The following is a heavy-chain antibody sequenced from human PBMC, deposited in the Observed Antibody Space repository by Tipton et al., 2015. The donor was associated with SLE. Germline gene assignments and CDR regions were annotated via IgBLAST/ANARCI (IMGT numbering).Heavy chain of an antibody. V-gene: IGHV3-30*04. CDR3: ARVIAAPPYGMDV. CDR1: GFTFSTYA. J-gene: IGHJ6*02. CDR2: ISYDGSNK. Sequence: SLRLSCAASGFTFSTYAMHWVRQAPGKGLEWVAFISYDGSNKYYADSVKGRFTISRDNSKSTLYLQMNSLRAEDTAVYYCARVIAAPPYGMDVWGQGTTVTVSS. D-gene: IGHD6-13*01.